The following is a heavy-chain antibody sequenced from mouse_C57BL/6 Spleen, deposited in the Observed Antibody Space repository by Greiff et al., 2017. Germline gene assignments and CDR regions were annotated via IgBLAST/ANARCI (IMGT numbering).Heavy chain of an antibody. J-gene: IGHJ2*01. V-gene: IGHV1-19*01. D-gene: IGHD1-1*01. Sequence: EVKLQESGPVLVKPGASVKMSCKASGYTFTDYYMNWVKQSHGKSLEWIGVINPYNGGTSYNQKFKGKATLTVDKSSSTAYMELNSLTSEDSAVYYCARGGTTVVATGYWGQGTTLTVSS. CDR3: ARGGTTVVATGY. CDR2: INPYNGGT. CDR1: GYTFTDYY.